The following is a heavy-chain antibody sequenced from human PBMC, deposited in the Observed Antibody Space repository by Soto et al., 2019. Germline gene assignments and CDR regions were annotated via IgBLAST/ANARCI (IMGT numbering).Heavy chain of an antibody. CDR2: INHSGST. Sequence: LETLCLTCAVYGGSFSGYDWSWIRQPPGKGLEWIGEINHSGSTNYNPSLKSRVTISVETSKNQFSLKLSSVTAADTAVYYCARGENTVTYDYWGQGTLVTVSS. CDR3: ARGENTVTYDY. CDR1: GGSFSGYD. D-gene: IGHD4-17*01. V-gene: IGHV4-34*01. J-gene: IGHJ4*02.